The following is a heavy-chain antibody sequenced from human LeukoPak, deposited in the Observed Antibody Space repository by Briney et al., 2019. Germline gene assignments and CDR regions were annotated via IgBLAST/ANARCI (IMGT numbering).Heavy chain of an antibody. D-gene: IGHD6-19*01. Sequence: PGGSLRLSCAASGFTFSSYWMSWVRQAPGKGLEWVANIKKDGSEKYYVDSVKGRFTISRDNAKNSLYLQMNSLRAEDTAVYYCARELVIAVAGTFYFDYWGQGTLVTVSS. V-gene: IGHV3-7*01. CDR3: ARELVIAVAGTFYFDY. CDR2: IKKDGSEK. CDR1: GFTFSSYW. J-gene: IGHJ4*02.